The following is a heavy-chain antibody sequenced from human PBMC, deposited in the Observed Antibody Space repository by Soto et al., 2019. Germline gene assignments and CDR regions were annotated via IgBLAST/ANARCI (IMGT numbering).Heavy chain of an antibody. CDR3: ARELGYCISTSCYQTAMAYYYYGMDV. Sequence: SVKVSCKASGGTFSSYTISWVRQAPGQGLEWMGGIIPIFGTANYAQKFQGRVTITADESTSTAYMELSSLRSEDTAVYYCARELGYCISTSCYQTAMAYYYYGMDVWGQGTTVTVSS. CDR1: GGTFSSYT. J-gene: IGHJ6*02. V-gene: IGHV1-69*13. D-gene: IGHD2-2*01. CDR2: IIPIFGTA.